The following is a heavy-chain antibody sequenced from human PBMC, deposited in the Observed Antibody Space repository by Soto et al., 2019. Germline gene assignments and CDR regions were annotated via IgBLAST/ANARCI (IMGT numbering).Heavy chain of an antibody. CDR2: INHSGST. D-gene: IGHD2-21*02. CDR1: GGSFSGYY. CDR3: ARTKRVVTAPSYYFDY. V-gene: IGHV4-34*01. J-gene: IGHJ4*02. Sequence: SETLSLTCAVYGGSFSGYYWSWIRQPPGKGLEWIGEINHSGSTNYNPSLKSRVTISVDTSKNQFSLKLSSVTAADTAVYYCARTKRVVTAPSYYFDYWGQGTLVTVSS.